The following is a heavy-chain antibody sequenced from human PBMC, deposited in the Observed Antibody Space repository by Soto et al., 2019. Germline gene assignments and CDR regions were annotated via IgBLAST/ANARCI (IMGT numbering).Heavy chain of an antibody. CDR2: FYYSQST. J-gene: IGHJ4*02. CDR1: GGSLTSNAYY. CDR3: ARRSTVTYDY. V-gene: IGHV4-39*01. D-gene: IGHD4-17*01. Sequence: SETLSLTCTVSGGSLTSNAYYWGWIRQPPGKGLDWIGSFYYSQSTYFNPSLKSRVTISVETSKNQYSLKLSAVTAADTAVYYCARRSTVTYDYWGQGILLTVSS.